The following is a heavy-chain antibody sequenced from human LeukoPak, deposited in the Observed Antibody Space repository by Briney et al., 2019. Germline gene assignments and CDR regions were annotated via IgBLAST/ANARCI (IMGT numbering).Heavy chain of an antibody. J-gene: IGHJ3*02. CDR2: IYPGDSDT. D-gene: IGHD3-3*01. Sequence: GESLKISCKASGYSFVSHWIVWVRQMPGKGLEWLGIIYPGDSDTRYSPSFQGQVTISADKSISIAYLQWNSLRASDTAMYYCARRPSYDFWSGYYGVDGLDIWGQGTMVTVSS. CDR1: GYSFVSHW. V-gene: IGHV5-51*01. CDR3: ARRPSYDFWSGYYGVDGLDI.